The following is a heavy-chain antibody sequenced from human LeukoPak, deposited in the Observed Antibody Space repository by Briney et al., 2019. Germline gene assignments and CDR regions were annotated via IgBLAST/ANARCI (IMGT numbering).Heavy chain of an antibody. CDR2: ITTSSSYI. V-gene: IGHV3-21*01. Sequence: GGSLRLSCVVSGFTFSSYSLNWVRQAPGKGLEWVSSITTSSSYIYYADSVKGRFTISRDNARNSLYLHMNSLRAEDTAVYYCARDLGGYSYGSHFDYWGQGTLVTVSS. CDR1: GFTFSSYS. J-gene: IGHJ4*02. CDR3: ARDLGGYSYGSHFDY. D-gene: IGHD5-18*01.